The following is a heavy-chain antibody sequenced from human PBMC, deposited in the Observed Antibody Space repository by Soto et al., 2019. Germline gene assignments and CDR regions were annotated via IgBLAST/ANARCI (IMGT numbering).Heavy chain of an antibody. CDR2: ISAYNGNT. Sequence: ASVKVSSKASGYTFTSYGISSVRHAPGQGLEWMGWISAYNGNTNYAQKLQGRVTMTTDTSTSTAYMELRSLRSDDTAVYYCARVTTYYYDSSGYYYNSWGQGTLVTVSS. D-gene: IGHD3-22*01. CDR1: GYTFTSYG. J-gene: IGHJ4*02. V-gene: IGHV1-18*01. CDR3: ARVTTYYYDSSGYYYNS.